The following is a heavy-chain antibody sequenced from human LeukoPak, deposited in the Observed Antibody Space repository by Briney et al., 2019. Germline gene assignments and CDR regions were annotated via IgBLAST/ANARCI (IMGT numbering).Heavy chain of an antibody. CDR3: ARDRPFWN. Sequence: GGSLRLSCAASGLSSTIYWMHWVRQVPGKGLVWVSRIKLDENTAYYADFVKGRFTISRDDAKTTVYLQMNSLRAEDSAVCYYARDRPFWNWGQGTLVTVSS. V-gene: IGHV3-74*01. D-gene: IGHD3-3*01. CDR1: GLSSTIYW. CDR2: IKLDENTA. J-gene: IGHJ4*02.